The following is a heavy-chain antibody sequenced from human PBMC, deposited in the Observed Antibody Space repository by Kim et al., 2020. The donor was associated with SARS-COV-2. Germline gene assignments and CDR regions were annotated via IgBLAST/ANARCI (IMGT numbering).Heavy chain of an antibody. CDR2: INPSGGST. Sequence: ASVKVSCKASGYTFTSYYMHWVRQAPGQGLEWMGIINPSGGSTSYAQKFQGRVTMTRDTSTSTVYMELSSLRSEDTAVYYCARDSPFYGYSAGYYYYGMDVWGQGTTVTVSS. J-gene: IGHJ6*02. CDR1: GYTFTSYY. D-gene: IGHD5-18*01. V-gene: IGHV1-46*01. CDR3: ARDSPFYGYSAGYYYYGMDV.